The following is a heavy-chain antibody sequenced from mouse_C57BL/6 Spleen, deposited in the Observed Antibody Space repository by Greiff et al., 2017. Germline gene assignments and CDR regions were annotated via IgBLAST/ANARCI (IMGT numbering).Heavy chain of an antibody. CDR1: GYAFSSSW. CDR3: ASAYGREVDY. D-gene: IGHD1-1*01. J-gene: IGHJ2*01. Sequence: VNLVESGPELVKPGASVKISCKASGYAFSSSWMNWVKKRTGTGLERHGRIYPGDGDTTYNGKFKGKANLTEVQSSITAYMQLSSQASEDSAVYVSASAYGREVDYGGQGTTLTVSS. V-gene: IGHV1-82*01. CDR2: IYPGDGDT.